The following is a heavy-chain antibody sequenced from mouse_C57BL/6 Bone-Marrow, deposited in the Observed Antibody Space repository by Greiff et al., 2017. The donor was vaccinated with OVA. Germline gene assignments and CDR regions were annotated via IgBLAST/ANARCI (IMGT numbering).Heavy chain of an antibody. J-gene: IGHJ4*01. CDR1: GYTFTDYE. CDR3: TSLLRLRGGYYAMDY. CDR2: IDPETGGT. D-gene: IGHD3-2*02. V-gene: IGHV1-15*01. Sequence: QVQLQQSGAELVRPGASVTLSCKASGYTFTDYEMHWVKQTPVHGLEWIGAIDPETGGTAYNQKFKGKAILTADKSSSTAYMELRSLTSEDSAVYYCTSLLRLRGGYYAMDYWGQGTSVTVSS.